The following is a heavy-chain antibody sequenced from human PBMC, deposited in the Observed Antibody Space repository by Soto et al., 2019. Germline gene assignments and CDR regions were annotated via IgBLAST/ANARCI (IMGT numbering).Heavy chain of an antibody. CDR3: ARDGYRLGYCSSTSCYYYMDV. CDR1: GFTFSSYS. D-gene: IGHD2-2*01. Sequence: GGSLRLSCAASGFTFSSYSMNWVRQAPGKGLEWVSYISSSSSTIYYADSVKGRFTISRDNAKNSLYLQMNSLRAEDTAVYYCARDGYRLGYCSSTSCYYYMDVWGKGTTVTVSS. CDR2: ISSSSSTI. J-gene: IGHJ6*03. V-gene: IGHV3-48*01.